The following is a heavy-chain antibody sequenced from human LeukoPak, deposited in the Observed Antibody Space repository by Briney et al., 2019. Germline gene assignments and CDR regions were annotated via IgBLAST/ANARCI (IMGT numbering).Heavy chain of an antibody. CDR2: IYYSGST. J-gene: IGHJ4*02. CDR1: GGSISSYY. D-gene: IGHD6-13*01. V-gene: IGHV4-59*12. CDR3: ARGNWGVSSSWYLFDY. Sequence: PSETLSLTCTVSGGSISSYYWSWIRQPPGKGLEWIGYIYYSGSTNYNPSLKSRVTISVDTSKNQFSLKLSSVTAADTAVYYCARGNWGVSSSWYLFDYWGQGTLVTVSS.